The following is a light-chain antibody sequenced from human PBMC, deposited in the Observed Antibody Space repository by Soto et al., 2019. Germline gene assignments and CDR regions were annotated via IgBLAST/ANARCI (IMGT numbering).Light chain of an antibody. Sequence: EIVLTQSPATLSLSPGERATLSCRASQSVSSYLAWYQQKPGQAPRLLIYDASNRATGIPARFSGSGSGTDFTLTISSLEPEDFAGYYCQQRSNGPPITFGPGTKVDIK. CDR2: DAS. CDR3: QQRSNGPPIT. CDR1: QSVSSY. V-gene: IGKV3-11*01. J-gene: IGKJ3*01.